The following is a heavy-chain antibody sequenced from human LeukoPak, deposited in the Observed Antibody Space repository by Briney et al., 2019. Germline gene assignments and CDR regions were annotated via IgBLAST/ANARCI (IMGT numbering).Heavy chain of an antibody. Sequence: PGGSLRLSCAASGFTFSNAWMSWVRQAPGKGLEWVSVIYSGGSTYYADSVKGRFTISRDNSKNTLYLQMNSLRAEDTALYYCAREIVRGYYFDYWGQGTLVTVSS. J-gene: IGHJ4*02. CDR1: GFTFSNAW. V-gene: IGHV3-53*01. CDR2: IYSGGST. CDR3: AREIVRGYYFDY. D-gene: IGHD3-10*02.